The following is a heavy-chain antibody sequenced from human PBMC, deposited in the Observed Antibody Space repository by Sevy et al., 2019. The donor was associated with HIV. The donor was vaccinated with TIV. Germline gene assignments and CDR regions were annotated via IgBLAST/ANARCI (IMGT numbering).Heavy chain of an antibody. J-gene: IGHJ3*02. Sequence: GGSLRLSCVASGFTFSTYDMHWVRQVTGKGLEWVSGIGTLTDTYYPDSVKGRFIISRENAKNSLYLQMNSLRAGDTAVYYRARACAAAGGKSGPIHAFDIWGQGTLVTVSS. D-gene: IGHD6-13*01. CDR3: ARACAAAGGKSGPIHAFDI. V-gene: IGHV3-13*01. CDR1: GFTFSTYD. CDR2: IGTLTDT.